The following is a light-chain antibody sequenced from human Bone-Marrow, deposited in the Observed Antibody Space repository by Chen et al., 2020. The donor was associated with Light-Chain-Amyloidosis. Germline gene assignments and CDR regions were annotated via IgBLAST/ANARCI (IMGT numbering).Light chain of an antibody. V-gene: IGLV3-21*02. CDR3: QVWDRSSDRPV. Sequence: SYVLTQPSSVSVASGQTATIACGGNNIGSTSVNWYQQPPGQAPLLVVYDDSDRPSGIPERLSGSNSGNTATLTISRVEAGDEADYYCQVWDRSSDRPVFGGGTKLTVL. CDR2: DDS. CDR1: NIGSTS. J-gene: IGLJ3*02.